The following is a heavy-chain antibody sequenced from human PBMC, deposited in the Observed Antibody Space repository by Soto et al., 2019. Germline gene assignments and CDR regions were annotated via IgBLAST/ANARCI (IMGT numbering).Heavy chain of an antibody. Sequence: QVQLVQSGPEVKKAGASVKVSCTAPTDYIFLAYGFDWVRQAPGQGLEWMGWISPKFGRTNYARTLQDRFTMTTDAPKNGFSREWGAGRSGDAALYYCARDDGKGGSGAGAPPPDLGGRRTPISVPS. V-gene: IGHV1-18*01. CDR2: ISPKFGRT. J-gene: IGHJ2*01. CDR1: DYIFLAYG. CDR3: ARDDGKGGSGAGAPPPDL. D-gene: IGHD3-16*01.